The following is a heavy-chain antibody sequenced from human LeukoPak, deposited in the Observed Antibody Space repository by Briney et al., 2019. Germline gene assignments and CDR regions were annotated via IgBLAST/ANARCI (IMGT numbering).Heavy chain of an antibody. Sequence: NSAETLSLTCAVYGGTFRGYYWRWIPQPPGKGPASIGEINHSRSTNYNPSLKGRATISLDTSKNQFSLKLSSVTAADTAVYYCASGYSYYYDYGMDVWGQGTTVTVSS. CDR3: ASGYSYYYDYGMDV. V-gene: IGHV4-34*01. D-gene: IGHD2-21*01. J-gene: IGHJ6*02. CDR2: INHSRST. CDR1: GGTFRGYY.